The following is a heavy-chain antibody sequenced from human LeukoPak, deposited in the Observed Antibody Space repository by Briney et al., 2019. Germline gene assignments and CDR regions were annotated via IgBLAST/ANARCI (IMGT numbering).Heavy chain of an antibody. J-gene: IGHJ4*02. CDR2: ITPTGGKT. D-gene: IGHD2-15*01. CDR3: LGYCSGGSCYSGGY. Sequence: GGSLRLSCAASGFTFSTYAMSWVRQPPGKGLEWVSAITPTGGKTYYADSVKGRFTISRDTSKNTQFLQMNSLRAEDTAIYYCLGYCSGGSCYSGGYWGQGTLVTVSS. CDR1: GFTFSTYA. V-gene: IGHV3-23*01.